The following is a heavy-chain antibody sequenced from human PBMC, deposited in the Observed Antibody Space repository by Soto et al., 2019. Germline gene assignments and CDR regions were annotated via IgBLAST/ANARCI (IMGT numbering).Heavy chain of an antibody. CDR2: INPSGGRT. CDR1: GNIFTSQY. Sequence: QVQLVQSGAEVKKPGASVKVSCKVSGNIFTSQYMHWVRQAPGQGLEWMAMINPSGGRTSYAQMFQGRVTMTRDTSTSTVHMELSSLRSEDTAVYYCFRDVGDWGQGTLVTVPS. D-gene: IGHD3-3*01. V-gene: IGHV1-46*03. CDR3: FRDVGD. J-gene: IGHJ4*02.